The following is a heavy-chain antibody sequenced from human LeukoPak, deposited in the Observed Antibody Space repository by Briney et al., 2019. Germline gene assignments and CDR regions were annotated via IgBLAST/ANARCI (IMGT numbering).Heavy chain of an antibody. CDR2: ISSSSSYI. Sequence: PGGSLRLSCAASGFTFSSYSMNWVRQAPGKGLEWVSSISSSSSYIYYADSVKGRFTISRDNAKNSLYLQMNSLRAEDTAVYYCARVPPGGHFWSGYPDYWGQGTLVTVSS. J-gene: IGHJ4*02. CDR1: GFTFSSYS. D-gene: IGHD3-3*02. V-gene: IGHV3-21*01. CDR3: ARVPPGGHFWSGYPDY.